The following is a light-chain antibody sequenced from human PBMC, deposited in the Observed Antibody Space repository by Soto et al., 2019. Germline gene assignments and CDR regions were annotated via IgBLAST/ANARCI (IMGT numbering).Light chain of an antibody. CDR1: QSVLYSSNNKNY. J-gene: IGKJ2*01. V-gene: IGKV4-1*01. CDR3: QQYYSTPYT. Sequence: DIVMTQSQDSLAVSLGERATINCKSSQSVLYSSNNKNYLAWYQQKPGQPPKLLIYWASTRESGVPDRVSGSGSGTDFTLTISSLQAEDVAVYYCQQYYSTPYTFGQGTKLEIK. CDR2: WAS.